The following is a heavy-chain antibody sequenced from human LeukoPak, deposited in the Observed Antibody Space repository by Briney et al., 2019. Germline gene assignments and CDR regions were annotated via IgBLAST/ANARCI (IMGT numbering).Heavy chain of an antibody. D-gene: IGHD2-2*01. V-gene: IGHV1-46*01. J-gene: IGHJ4*02. CDR2: INPSGGST. CDR3: ARGGLLYSYQLPHRTFDY. Sequence: ASVKVSCKASGYTFTSYYMHWVRQAPGQGLEWMGIINPSGGSTSYAQKFQGRVTMTRDTSTSTVYMELSSLRSEDTAVYYCARGGLLYSYQLPHRTFDYWGQGTLVTASS. CDR1: GYTFTSYY.